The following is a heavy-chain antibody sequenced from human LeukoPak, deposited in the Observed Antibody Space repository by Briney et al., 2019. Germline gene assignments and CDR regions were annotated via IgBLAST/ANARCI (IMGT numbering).Heavy chain of an antibody. D-gene: IGHD6-13*01. V-gene: IGHV1-2*02. J-gene: IGHJ4*02. Sequence: ASVKVSCKASGYTFTSYGISWVRQAPGQGLEWMGWINPKSGGTNYAQKFQGRVTMTRDTSISTAYMELSRLRSDDTAVYYCARPNPWYSSSWYVFDYWGQGTLVTVSS. CDR3: ARPNPWYSSSWYVFDY. CDR2: INPKSGGT. CDR1: GYTFTSYG.